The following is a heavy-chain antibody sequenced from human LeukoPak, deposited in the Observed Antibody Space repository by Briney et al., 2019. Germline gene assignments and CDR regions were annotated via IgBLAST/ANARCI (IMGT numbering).Heavy chain of an antibody. CDR1: GGSISSYY. CDR2: IYHSEST. CDR3: ARAPMYYYMDV. Sequence: PSETLSLTCTVSGGSISSYYWSWIRQPPGKGLEWIGYIYHSESTNYNPSLKSRVNISVDTSKNQFSLKLSSVTAADTAVYYCARAPMYYYMDVWGKGTTVTVSS. V-gene: IGHV4-59*01. J-gene: IGHJ6*03.